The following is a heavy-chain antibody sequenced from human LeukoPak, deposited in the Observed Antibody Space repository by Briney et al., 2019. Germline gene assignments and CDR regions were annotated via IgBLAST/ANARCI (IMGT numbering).Heavy chain of an antibody. V-gene: IGHV1-2*02. J-gene: IGHJ4*02. Sequence: GASVKVSCKASGYTFTSYYMHWVRQAPGQGLEWMGWINPNSGGTNYAQKFQGRVTMTRDTSISTAYMELSRLRSDDTAVYYCARGSRRRFDDSSGYCSYWGQGTLVTVSS. CDR1: GYTFTSYY. CDR3: ARGSRRRFDDSSGYCSY. CDR2: INPNSGGT. D-gene: IGHD3-22*01.